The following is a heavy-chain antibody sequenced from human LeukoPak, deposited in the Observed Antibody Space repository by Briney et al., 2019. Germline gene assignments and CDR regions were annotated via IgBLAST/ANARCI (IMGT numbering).Heavy chain of an antibody. V-gene: IGHV3-23*01. CDR1: GFTFSSYG. Sequence: GGSLRLSCAASGFTFSSYGMSWVRQAPGKGLEWVSGVSGSGGSTYFADSLKGRFTISRDNSKNTLYLQMNSLRAEDTAVYYCAKDHYFGSGSYDYFDYWGQGTLVTVSS. D-gene: IGHD3-10*01. CDR3: AKDHYFGSGSYDYFDY. J-gene: IGHJ4*02. CDR2: VSGSGGST.